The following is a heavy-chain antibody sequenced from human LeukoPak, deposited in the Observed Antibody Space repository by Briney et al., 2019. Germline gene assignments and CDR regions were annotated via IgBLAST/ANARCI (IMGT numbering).Heavy chain of an antibody. CDR2: ISPNGVIT. J-gene: IGHJ4*02. V-gene: IGHV3-23*01. CDR3: AKDDAWLQYGN. Sequence: GGSLRLSCAASGFTFSSHGMNWVHHAPGKGLEWVSGISPNGVITYYADSVKGRFTISRDNSKGTVYLQMNSLRPEDTAVYYCAKDDAWLQYGNWGRGTLVTVSS. D-gene: IGHD5-24*01. CDR1: GFTFSSHG.